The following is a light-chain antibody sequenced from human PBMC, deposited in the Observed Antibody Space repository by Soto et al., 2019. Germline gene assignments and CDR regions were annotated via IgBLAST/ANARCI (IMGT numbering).Light chain of an antibody. CDR1: QSVPTN. Sequence: MTQSPTTLSVSPGESVTFACRASQSVPTNLAWYQHKPGQSPGVLRSGASTGASGSPPRFSGSGAGTEFTLTSDRLQSEDFAVYYCQQYDRWPVTFGGGTKVDI. J-gene: IGKJ4*01. CDR3: QQYDRWPVT. V-gene: IGKV3-15*01. CDR2: GAS.